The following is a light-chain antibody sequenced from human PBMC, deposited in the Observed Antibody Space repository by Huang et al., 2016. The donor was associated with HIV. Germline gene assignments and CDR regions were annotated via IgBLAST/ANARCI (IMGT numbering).Light chain of an antibody. J-gene: IGKJ1*01. CDR2: KTS. CDR3: QQYNSYWT. CDR1: QSISSW. Sequence: DIQMTQSPSTLSASVGDRVTITCRASQSISSWLAWYQQKPGKAPKLLIYKTSTLESGAPSRFSGSGSGTDFTLTISSLQPDDSATYYCQQYNSYWTFGQGTKVEIK. V-gene: IGKV1-5*03.